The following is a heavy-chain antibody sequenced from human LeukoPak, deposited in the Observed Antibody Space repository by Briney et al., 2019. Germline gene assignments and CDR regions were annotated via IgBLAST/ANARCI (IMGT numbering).Heavy chain of an antibody. D-gene: IGHD2-2*01. J-gene: IGHJ4*02. CDR2: ITDGGTT. CDR1: GFTFSNAW. V-gene: IGHV3-15*01. Sequence: GGSLRLSCAASGFTFSNAWMSWVRQAPEKGLEWLGRITDGGTTDLAAPVKGRFTISRDDSKNTLYLQMISLKTEDTAVYYCTTSPLGYCTSNSCYAYFDSWGQGTLVTVPS. CDR3: TTSPLGYCTSNSCYAYFDS.